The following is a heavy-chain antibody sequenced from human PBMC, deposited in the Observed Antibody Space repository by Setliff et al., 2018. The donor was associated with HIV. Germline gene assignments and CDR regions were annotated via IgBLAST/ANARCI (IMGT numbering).Heavy chain of an antibody. D-gene: IGHD3-10*01. CDR2: IDHSGST. CDR1: GGSFNDYY. J-gene: IGHJ5*02. V-gene: IGHV4-34*01. CDR3: ARGRMGYYGSGSYLP. Sequence: SETLSLTCAVYGGSFNDYYWTWIRQPPGKGLEWIGEIDHSGSTKYHASLKSRVTISIDTSKNQISLKLSSVTAADTAVYYCARGRMGYYGSGSYLPWGQGMLVTVS.